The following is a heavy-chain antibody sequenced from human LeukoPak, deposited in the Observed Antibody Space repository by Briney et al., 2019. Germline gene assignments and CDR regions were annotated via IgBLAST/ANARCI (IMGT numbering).Heavy chain of an antibody. V-gene: IGHV4-59*01. CDR1: GGSTSSYY. D-gene: IGHD6-6*01. J-gene: IGHJ4*02. CDR2: IYYSGST. Sequence: SETLSLTCTVSGGSTSSYYWSWIRQPPGKGLEWIGYIYYSGSTNYNPSLKSRVTISVDTSKNQFSLKLSSVTAAGTAVYYCARARPSPLDFDYWGQGTLVTVSS. CDR3: ARARPSPLDFDY.